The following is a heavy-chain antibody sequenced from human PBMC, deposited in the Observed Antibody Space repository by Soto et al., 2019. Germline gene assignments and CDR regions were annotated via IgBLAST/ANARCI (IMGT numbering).Heavy chain of an antibody. Sequence: ETLSLTCTVSGASIISGEHYMSWVRQAPGKGLEWVSVIYSGGSTYYADSVKGRFTISRDNSKNTLYLQMNSLRAEDTAVYYCARDRIAVAGNPEYFQHWGQGTLVTVSS. CDR1: GASIISGEHY. D-gene: IGHD6-19*01. J-gene: IGHJ1*01. CDR2: IYSGGST. CDR3: ARDRIAVAGNPEYFQH. V-gene: IGHV3-66*01.